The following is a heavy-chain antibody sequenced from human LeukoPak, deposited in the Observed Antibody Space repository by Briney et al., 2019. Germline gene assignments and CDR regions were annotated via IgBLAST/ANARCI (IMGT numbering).Heavy chain of an antibody. D-gene: IGHD5/OR15-5a*01. Sequence: SETLCLTCTVSGGSISSHHWSWIRQSPGKGLEWIGCIFYTGNTNYNPSLKSRVTISVDTSKKQFSLRLSSVTAADTAVYYCARHGGNSVYDPFEHWGQGTLVTVSS. CDR1: GGSISSHH. V-gene: IGHV4-59*08. J-gene: IGHJ4*02. CDR2: IFYTGNT. CDR3: ARHGGNSVYDPFEH.